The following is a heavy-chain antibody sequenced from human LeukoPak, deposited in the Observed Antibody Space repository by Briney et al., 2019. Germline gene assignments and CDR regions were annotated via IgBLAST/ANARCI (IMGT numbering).Heavy chain of an antibody. CDR1: GGSISTITYY. D-gene: IGHD1-7*01. CDR3: ARLYGNYQNYFDY. CDR2: MYYRGNT. J-gene: IGHJ4*02. Sequence: SETLSLTCTVSGGSISTITYYWGWIRQPPGKGLEWVVHMYYRGNTFYNPSLKSRVTISVDTSKNQLSLKLRSVTAADTAVYYCARLYGNYQNYFDYWGQGTLVTVSS. V-gene: IGHV4-39*07.